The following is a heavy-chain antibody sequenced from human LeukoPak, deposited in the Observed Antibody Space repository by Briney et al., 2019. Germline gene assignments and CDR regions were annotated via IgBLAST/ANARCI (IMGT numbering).Heavy chain of an antibody. V-gene: IGHV1-69*04. D-gene: IGHD6-13*01. CDR2: IIPILGIA. CDR1: GYTFTSYG. J-gene: IGHJ6*02. Sequence: GASVKVSCKASGYTFTSYGISWVRQAPGQGLEWMGRIIPILGIANYAQKFQGRVTITADKSTSTAYMELSSLRSEDTAVYYCARDDSSSSYYGMDVWGQGTTVTVSS. CDR3: ARDDSSSSYYGMDV.